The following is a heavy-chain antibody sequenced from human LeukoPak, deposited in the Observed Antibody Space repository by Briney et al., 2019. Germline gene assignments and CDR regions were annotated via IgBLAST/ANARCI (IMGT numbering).Heavy chain of an antibody. CDR2: TYHSGST. J-gene: IGHJ3*02. CDR3: ARPNTYYYDSSGYYFSDAFDI. CDR1: GYSISSGYY. D-gene: IGHD3-22*01. Sequence: ASETLSLTCAVSGYSISSGYYWGRIRQPPGKGLEWIGSTYHSGSTYYNPSLKSRVTISVDTSKNQFSLKLSSVTAADTAVYYCARPNTYYYDSSGYYFSDAFDIWGQGTMVTVSS. V-gene: IGHV4-38-2*01.